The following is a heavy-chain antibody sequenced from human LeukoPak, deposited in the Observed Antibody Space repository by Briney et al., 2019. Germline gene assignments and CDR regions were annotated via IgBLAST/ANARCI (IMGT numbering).Heavy chain of an antibody. V-gene: IGHV3-30*18. Sequence: GGSLRLSCAASGFTFSSYGMHWVRQAPGKGLEWVAVISYDGSNKYYADSVKGRFTISRDNSKNTLYLQMNSLRAEDTAVYYCAKDQKVTPFYYYYGMDVWGQGTTVTVSS. J-gene: IGHJ6*02. D-gene: IGHD4-23*01. CDR2: ISYDGSNK. CDR1: GFTFSSYG. CDR3: AKDQKVTPFYYYYGMDV.